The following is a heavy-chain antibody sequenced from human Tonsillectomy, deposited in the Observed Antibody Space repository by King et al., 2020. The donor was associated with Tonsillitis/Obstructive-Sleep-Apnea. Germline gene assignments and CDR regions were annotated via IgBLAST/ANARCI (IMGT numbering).Heavy chain of an antibody. CDR2: IYYSGST. CDR1: GGPISSYY. CDR3: ARRDGIAARQVYFDF. V-gene: IGHV4-59*08. D-gene: IGHD6-6*01. J-gene: IGHJ4*02. Sequence: VQLQESGPGLVKPSETLSLTCTVSGGPISSYYWSWIRQPPGKGLGGIGYIYYSGSTNYNPSLKSRVTISVHTAKNQFSLKRSSVTAADTAVYYCARRDGIAARQVYFDFWGQGTLVTVSS.